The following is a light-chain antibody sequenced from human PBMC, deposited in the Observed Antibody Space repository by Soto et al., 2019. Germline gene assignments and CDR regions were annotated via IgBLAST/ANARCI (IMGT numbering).Light chain of an antibody. J-gene: IGLJ3*02. Sequence: QSVLTQPASVSGSPGQSITISCTGTSRDVGGYNYVSWYQQHPGKAPKLMIYEVSHRPSGVSNRFSGSKSGNTASLTISGLQAEDEADYHCSSYTTSSTWVFGGGTKVTVL. V-gene: IGLV2-14*01. CDR3: SSYTTSSTWV. CDR2: EVS. CDR1: SRDVGGYNY.